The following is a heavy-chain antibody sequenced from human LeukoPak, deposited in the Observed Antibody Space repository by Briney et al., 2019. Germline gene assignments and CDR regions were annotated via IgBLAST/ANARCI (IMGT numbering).Heavy chain of an antibody. V-gene: IGHV3-23*01. CDR2: ISGSGGST. CDR3: AKRMSRGRLLVIYYYGMDV. CDR1: GFTFSSYA. J-gene: IGHJ6*02. Sequence: PGGSLRLSCAASGFTFSSYATSWVRQAPGKGLEWVSAISGSGGSTYYADSVKGRFTISRDNSKNTLYLQMNSLRAEDTAVYYCAKRMSRGRLLVIYYYGMDVWGQGTTVTVSS. D-gene: IGHD2-15*01.